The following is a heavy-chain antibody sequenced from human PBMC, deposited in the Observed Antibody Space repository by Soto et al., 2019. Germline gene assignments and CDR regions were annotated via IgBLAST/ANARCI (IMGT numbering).Heavy chain of an antibody. V-gene: IGHV3-23*01. CDR3: AKDSAYDFRQNPYYYHGMDV. J-gene: IGHJ6*02. CDR2: ISGSSGIP. D-gene: IGHD3-3*01. Sequence: FLRLSCAASGFTFSNYAMSWVRQAPGKGLEWVSGISGSSGIPDYADSVRGRFTISRDNSKNTRYLHMKSPRAEDAAVYYCAKDSAYDFRQNPYYYHGMDVWGQVTTVTVSS. CDR1: GFTFSNYA.